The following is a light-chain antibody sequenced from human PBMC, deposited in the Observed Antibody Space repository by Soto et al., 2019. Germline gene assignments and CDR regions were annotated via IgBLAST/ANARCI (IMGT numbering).Light chain of an antibody. J-gene: IGKJ4*01. CDR1: QTISSW. V-gene: IGKV1-5*03. Sequence: DIQMTQSPSTLSASVGDRVTITCRASQTISSWLAWYQQKPGKAPKLLIYKASNLEGGVPSRFSGSGSGTEFTITISSLQPDDFATYYCQQYNTFPLTFGGGTPVEIK. CDR2: KAS. CDR3: QQYNTFPLT.